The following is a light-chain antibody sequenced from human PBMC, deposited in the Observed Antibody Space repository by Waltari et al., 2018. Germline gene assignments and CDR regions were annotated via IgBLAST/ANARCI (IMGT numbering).Light chain of an antibody. J-gene: IGLJ3*02. CDR1: SSNIGAGFA. Sequence: QSVLTQPPSVSEAPGQRVTISCTGSSSNIGAGFAVHWYQQLPGTAPKLLIYGNNNRPSGVPDRFSGSKSGTSASLAITGLQAEDEADYYCQSYGSDWVFGGGTKLTVL. CDR3: QSYGSDWV. V-gene: IGLV1-40*01. CDR2: GNN.